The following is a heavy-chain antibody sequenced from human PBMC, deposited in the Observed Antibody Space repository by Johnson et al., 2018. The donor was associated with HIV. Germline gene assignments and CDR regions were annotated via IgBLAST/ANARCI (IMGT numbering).Heavy chain of an antibody. Sequence: VQLVESGGGVVQPGRSLRLSCAASGFTFSSYWMSWVRQAAGKGLEGVANIKQDGSEKYYVDSVKGRFTISRDNSKNTLYLQMNSLRAEDTAVYYCAKDPVGATWAFDIWGQGTMVTVSS. CDR1: GFTFSSYW. D-gene: IGHD1-26*01. CDR2: IKQDGSEK. J-gene: IGHJ3*02. CDR3: AKDPVGATWAFDI. V-gene: IGHV3-7*01.